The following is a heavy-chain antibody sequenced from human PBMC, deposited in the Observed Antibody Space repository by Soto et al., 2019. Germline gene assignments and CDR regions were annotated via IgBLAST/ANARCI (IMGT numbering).Heavy chain of an antibody. CDR3: ARDVFCGGAPACPDMDV. CDR1: GYTFSGYS. CDR2: ISGYNGNT. J-gene: IGHJ6*02. Sequence: GASVKVSCKASGYTFSGYSITWVRQAPGQGLEWMGRISGYNGNTNYARTLRDRLTLTTDTSTSTAYMELRGLTSDDTAVYYCARDVFCGGAPACPDMDVWGQGTTVTVSS. D-gene: IGHD2-21*01. V-gene: IGHV1-18*04.